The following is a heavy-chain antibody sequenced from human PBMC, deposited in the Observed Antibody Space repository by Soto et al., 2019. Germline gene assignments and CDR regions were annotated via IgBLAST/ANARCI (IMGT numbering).Heavy chain of an antibody. V-gene: IGHV3-23*01. Sequence: GGSLRLSCAASGFTFTSFAVSWVRQAPGKGLEWVSAISAGGSNTNYADSVKGRFTISSDNSKNTLYLQMNGLRADDTAVYYCAKEYSTSFDYWGQGTPVTVSS. CDR2: ISAGGSNT. D-gene: IGHD6-6*01. CDR1: GFTFTSFA. J-gene: IGHJ4*02. CDR3: AKEYSTSFDY.